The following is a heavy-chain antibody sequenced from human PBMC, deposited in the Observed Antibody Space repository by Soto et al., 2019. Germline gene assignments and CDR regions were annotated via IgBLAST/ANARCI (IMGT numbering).Heavy chain of an antibody. V-gene: IGHV1-69*01. D-gene: IGHD1-26*01. CDR2: IIHIYGTA. J-gene: IGHJ6*02. CDR3: AKDRRADWESYSYYAMDV. CDR1: GGTFSSFT. Sequence: QVQLVQSGAEVKKPGSSVKVSCKASGGTFSSFTISWVRQAPGQGLEWMGGIIHIYGTANYAQKFQGRVTITADASTRTAYMELSSLRSEDTAVYYCAKDRRADWESYSYYAMDVWGQGTTVTVSS.